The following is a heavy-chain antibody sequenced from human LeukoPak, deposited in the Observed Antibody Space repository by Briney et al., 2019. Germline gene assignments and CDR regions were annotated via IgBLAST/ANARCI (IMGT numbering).Heavy chain of an antibody. V-gene: IGHV1-46*01. D-gene: IGHD1-14*01. Sequence: ASVKVSCKASGYTFTSYGISWVRQAPGQGLEWMGIINPSGGSTSYAQKFQGRVTMTRDMSTSTVYMELSSLGSEDTAVYYCARDYNPNYYYYYMDVWGKGTTVTVSS. CDR1: GYTFTSYG. CDR2: INPSGGST. J-gene: IGHJ6*03. CDR3: ARDYNPNYYYYYMDV.